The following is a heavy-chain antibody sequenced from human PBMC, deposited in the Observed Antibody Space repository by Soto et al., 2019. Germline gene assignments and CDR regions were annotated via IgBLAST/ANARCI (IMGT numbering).Heavy chain of an antibody. J-gene: IGHJ6*03. CDR1: GVTVGSNY. D-gene: IGHD2-2*01. CDR3: ARDRGGGFCTSGTRCYGHYMDV. V-gene: IGHV3-66*01. Sequence: EMQLVESGGGLVQPGGSLRLSCAASGVTVGSNYRSWVRQAPGKGLEWVSVIYSGDNTEYADSVKGRFTISRDNSKNTRDLQMNSLRAEDTDVYYCARDRGGGFCTSGTRCYGHYMDVWGKGTTVTVSS. CDR2: IYSGDNT.